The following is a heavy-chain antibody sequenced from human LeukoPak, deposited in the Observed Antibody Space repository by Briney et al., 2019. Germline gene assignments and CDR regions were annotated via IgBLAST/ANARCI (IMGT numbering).Heavy chain of an antibody. CDR3: ARQLDTYYYDSSGYYYRGAFDI. CDR2: IYYSGST. J-gene: IGHJ3*02. V-gene: IGHV4-59*08. D-gene: IGHD3-22*01. CDR1: GGFISSYY. Sequence: SETLSLTCTVSGGFISSYYWSWIRQPPGKGPEWIGYIYYSGSTNYNPSLKSRVTISVDTSKNQFSLKLSSVTASDTAVYYCARQLDTYYYDSSGYYYRGAFDIWGQGTMVTVSS.